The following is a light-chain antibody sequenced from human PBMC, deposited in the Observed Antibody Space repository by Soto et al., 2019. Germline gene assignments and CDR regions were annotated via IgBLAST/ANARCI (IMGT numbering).Light chain of an antibody. Sequence: PGERASLSCRASQSVSSSFLAWYQQKPGQAPRLLTYATSNRAAGVPDRFSGSGSGTDFTLTISRLEPEDFAVYYCQYYGNSPITFGQGTRLEI. CDR3: QYYGNSPIT. V-gene: IGKV3-20*01. CDR2: ATS. J-gene: IGKJ5*01. CDR1: QSVSSSF.